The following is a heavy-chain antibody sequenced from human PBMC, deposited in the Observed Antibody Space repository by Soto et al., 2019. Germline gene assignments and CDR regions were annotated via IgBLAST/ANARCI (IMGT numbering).Heavy chain of an antibody. Sequence: PSETLSLTCTVSGGSISSGGYYWSWIRQPPGKGLEWIGYIYYSGSTNYNPSLKSRITISVDTSKNQFSLNLISVTAADTAVYYCARMHYFGSGKPNDYWGQGTLVTSPQ. CDR1: GGSISSGGYY. D-gene: IGHD3-10*01. CDR2: IYYSGST. V-gene: IGHV4-30-4*01. J-gene: IGHJ4*01. CDR3: ARMHYFGSGKPNDY.